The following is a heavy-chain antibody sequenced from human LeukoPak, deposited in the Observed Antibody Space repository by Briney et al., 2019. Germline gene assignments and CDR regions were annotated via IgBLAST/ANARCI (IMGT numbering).Heavy chain of an antibody. V-gene: IGHV1-2*02. Sequence: ASVKVSCKASGYILTGYYMHWVRQAPGQGLEWMGWINPTSGGADYAQKFQGRVTMTRDTSISTAYMELSRLTSDDTAVYYCARDLAADYGDYWGQGTLVTVSS. J-gene: IGHJ4*02. CDR2: INPTSGGA. D-gene: IGHD2-15*01. CDR1: GYILTGYY. CDR3: ARDLAADYGDY.